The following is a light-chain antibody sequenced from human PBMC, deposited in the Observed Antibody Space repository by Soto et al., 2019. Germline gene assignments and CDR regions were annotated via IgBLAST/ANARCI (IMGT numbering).Light chain of an antibody. J-gene: IGKJ4*01. CDR2: AAS. Sequence: QMTQSPSSLSASVGDRVTITCRASQSISGYLNWYQQKPGKAPKLLIYAASSLQSGVPSRFSGSGSGTDFTLTISSLQPEDFATYYCQQSYSTPLTFGGGTKVDIK. V-gene: IGKV1-39*01. CDR3: QQSYSTPLT. CDR1: QSISGY.